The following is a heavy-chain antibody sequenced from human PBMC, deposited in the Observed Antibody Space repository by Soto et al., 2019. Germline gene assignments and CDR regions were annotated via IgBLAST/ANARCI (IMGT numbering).Heavy chain of an antibody. CDR2: TYYRSKWYN. V-gene: IGHV6-1*01. D-gene: IGHD6-13*01. Sequence: PSQTLSLTCAISGDSVSSNSAAWNWIRQSPSRGLEWLGRTYYRSKWYNDYAVSVKSRITINPDTSKNQFSLQLNSVTPEDTAVYYCARWSNSSSWSGGDWFDPWGQGTLVTVS. CDR1: GDSVSSNSAA. CDR3: ARWSNSSSWSGGDWFDP. J-gene: IGHJ5*02.